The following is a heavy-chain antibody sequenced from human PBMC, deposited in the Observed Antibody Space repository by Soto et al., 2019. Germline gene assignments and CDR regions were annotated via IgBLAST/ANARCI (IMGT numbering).Heavy chain of an antibody. V-gene: IGHV6-1*01. D-gene: IGHD3-10*01. CDR1: GDSVSSNSAA. CDR3: AGGGIVSYGSGSSYLDY. J-gene: IGHJ4*02. CDR2: TYYRSKWYN. Sequence: SQTLSLTCAISGDSVSSNSAAWNWIRQSPSRGLEWLGRTYYRSKWYNDYAVSVKSRITINPDTSKNQFSLQLNSVTPEDTAVYYCAGGGIVSYGSGSSYLDYWGQGTLVTVSS.